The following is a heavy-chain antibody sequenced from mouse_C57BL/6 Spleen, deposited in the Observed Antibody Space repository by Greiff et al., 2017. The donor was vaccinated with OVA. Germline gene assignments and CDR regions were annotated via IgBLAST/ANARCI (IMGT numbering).Heavy chain of an antibody. V-gene: IGHV1-53*01. CDR2: INPSNGGT. CDR1: GYTFTSYW. CDR3: AAYYGSSYGWYFDV. Sequence: QVQLQQPGTELVKPGASVKLSCKASGYTFTSYWMRWVKQRPGQGLEWIGNINPSNGGTNYNEKFKSKATLTVDKSSSTAYMQLSSLTSEDSAVYYCAAYYGSSYGWYFDVWGTVTTVTVSS. J-gene: IGHJ1*03. D-gene: IGHD1-1*01.